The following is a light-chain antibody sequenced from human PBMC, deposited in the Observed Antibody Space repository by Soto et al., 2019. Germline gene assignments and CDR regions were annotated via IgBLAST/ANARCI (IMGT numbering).Light chain of an antibody. J-gene: IGLJ3*02. CDR2: EGS. CDR1: SSDVGSYNL. Sequence: QSALTQPASVSGSPGQSITISCTGTSSDVGSYNLVSWYQQHPGKAPKLMIYEGSKRPSGVSNRFSGSKSGNTASLTISGLQAEDEADYYCCSYAGYWVFGGGTQLTVL. V-gene: IGLV2-23*01. CDR3: CSYAGYWV.